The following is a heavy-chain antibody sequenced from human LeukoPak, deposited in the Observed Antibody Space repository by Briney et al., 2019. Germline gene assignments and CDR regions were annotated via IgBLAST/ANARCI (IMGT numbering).Heavy chain of an antibody. CDR2: ISSSSSYI. J-gene: IGHJ4*02. D-gene: IGHD6-19*01. Sequence: PGGSLRLSCAASGFTFSGYTMTWVRQAPGKGLEWVSSISSSSSYIYYADSVKGRFTISRDNAKNSLYLQMNSLRAEDTAVYYCARDYKVAGSFGYWGQGTLVTVSS. CDR1: GFTFSGYT. V-gene: IGHV3-21*01. CDR3: ARDYKVAGSFGY.